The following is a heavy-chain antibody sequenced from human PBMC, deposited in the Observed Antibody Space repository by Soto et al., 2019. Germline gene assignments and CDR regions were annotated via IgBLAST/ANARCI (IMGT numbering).Heavy chain of an antibody. CDR1: GGTFSSYT. CDR3: ARDRGVVVVPAAMRGRWFDP. Sequence: KTRGASVKVSCKASGGTFSSYTISWVRQAPGQGLEWMGRIIPILGIANYAQKFQGRVTITADKSTSTAYMELSSLRSEDTAVYYCARDRGVVVVPAAMRGRWFDPWGQGTLVTVPS. J-gene: IGHJ5*02. CDR2: IIPILGIA. V-gene: IGHV1-69*04. D-gene: IGHD2-2*01.